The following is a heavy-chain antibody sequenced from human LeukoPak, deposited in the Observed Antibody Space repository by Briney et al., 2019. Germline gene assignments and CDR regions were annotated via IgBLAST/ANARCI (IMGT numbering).Heavy chain of an antibody. V-gene: IGHV3-23*01. D-gene: IGHD3-10*01. CDR2: ISGSGGST. CDR1: GFTSSSYA. CDR3: ARLWFGELVFDY. Sequence: PGGSLSLSCAASGFTSSSYAMRWVRQAAGNGRECVSAISGSGGSTYYADSVKGRFTISRDNSKNTLYLQMNSLRAEDTAVYYCARLWFGELVFDYWGQGTLVTVSS. J-gene: IGHJ4*02.